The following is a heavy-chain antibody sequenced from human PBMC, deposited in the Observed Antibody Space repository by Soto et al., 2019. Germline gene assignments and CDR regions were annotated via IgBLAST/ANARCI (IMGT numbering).Heavy chain of an antibody. V-gene: IGHV3-21*06. J-gene: IGHJ4*02. CDR3: ARESEDLTSNFDY. Sequence: GSLRLSCAASGFTFTRYSMNWVRQAPGKGLEWVSSISSTTNYIYYGDSMKGRFTISRDNAKNSLYLEMNSLRAEDTAVYYCARESEDLTSNFDYRGQVPFFPVS. CDR1: GFTFTRYS. CDR2: ISSTTNYI.